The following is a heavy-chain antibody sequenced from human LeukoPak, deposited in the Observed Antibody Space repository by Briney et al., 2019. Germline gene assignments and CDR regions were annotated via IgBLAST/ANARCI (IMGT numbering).Heavy chain of an antibody. D-gene: IGHD4/OR15-4a*01. J-gene: IGHJ4*02. CDR3: ARELIRGDDYVGPFDY. Sequence: SQTLSLTCTVSGGSIGSGDYYWSWIRQPPGKGLEWIGYVYYSGTTYYNPSLESRVTISIDTSKNQFSLKLSSVTAADTAVYYCARELIRGDDYVGPFDYWGQGSPVTVSS. CDR1: GGSIGSGDYY. V-gene: IGHV4-30-4*01. CDR2: VYYSGTT.